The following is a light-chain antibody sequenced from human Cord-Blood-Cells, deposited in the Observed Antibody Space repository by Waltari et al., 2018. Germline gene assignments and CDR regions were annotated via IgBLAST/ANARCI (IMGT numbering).Light chain of an antibody. CDR1: QGISSY. Sequence: AIRITQSPSSLSASTGDRVTITCRASQGISSYVAWYQQKPGKAPKLLIYAASTLQSGVPSRFSGSGSGTDFTLTISCLQSEDFATYYCQQYYSYPWTFGQGTKVEIK. V-gene: IGKV1-8*01. CDR2: AAS. J-gene: IGKJ1*01. CDR3: QQYYSYPWT.